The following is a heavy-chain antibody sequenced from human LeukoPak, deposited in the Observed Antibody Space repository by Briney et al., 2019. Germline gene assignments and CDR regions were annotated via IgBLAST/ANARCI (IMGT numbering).Heavy chain of an antibody. D-gene: IGHD3-10*01. CDR2: IIPIVGIT. J-gene: IGHJ6*02. CDR1: GGTFSSYG. CDR3: ARGLHFTMVRGGTTNYYYGMDV. Sequence: SVKVSCKASGGTFSSYGISWVRQAPGQGLEWMGRIIPIVGITNYAQKFQGRVTITADNSTRTAYMELSSLTSEDTAVYYCARGLHFTMVRGGTTNYYYGMDVWGQGTTVTVSS. V-gene: IGHV1-69*04.